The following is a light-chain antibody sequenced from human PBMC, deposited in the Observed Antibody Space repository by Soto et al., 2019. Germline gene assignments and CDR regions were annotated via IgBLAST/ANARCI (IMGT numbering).Light chain of an antibody. J-gene: IGKJ3*01. CDR1: QSINAW. Sequence: DIQMTQAPSTLSASVGDRVTITCRASQSINAWLAWYQQKPGKAPKLLIYDVSTLDSGVPSRFSGSASGTEFTLTISSLQSEDFAVYYCQQNKNWPFTFGPGTRVAV. CDR3: QQNKNWPFT. CDR2: DVS. V-gene: IGKV1-5*01.